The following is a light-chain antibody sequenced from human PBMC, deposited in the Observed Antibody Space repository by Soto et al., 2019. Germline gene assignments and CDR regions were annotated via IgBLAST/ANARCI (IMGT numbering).Light chain of an antibody. CDR1: QSVRSSY. Sequence: EIELTQSPGTLSLSPGERATLSCRASQSVRSSYLAWYQQKPGQAPRLLIYGASSRATGIPDRFSGSGSGTDFPLTISRLEPEDFAVYYCQLYGSSPSSFGQGTKLEIK. V-gene: IGKV3-20*01. CDR3: QLYGSSPSS. J-gene: IGKJ2*01. CDR2: GAS.